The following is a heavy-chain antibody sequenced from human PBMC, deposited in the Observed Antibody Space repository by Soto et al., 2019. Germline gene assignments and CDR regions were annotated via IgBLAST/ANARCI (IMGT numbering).Heavy chain of an antibody. CDR3: ARGGYYGYFWGSYLPRTPEAIDI. Sequence: PSETLSLTCTVSGGSLSRYYWSWIRQPPGKGVERIGYIYYRGSTNYNPYHQSRVTISVDTSKNQVSLELSSVTDADTAVYCCARGGYYGYFWGSYLPRTPEAIDIWGQGTMVTVSS. V-gene: IGHV4-59*12. D-gene: IGHD3-16*02. CDR1: GGSLSRYY. J-gene: IGHJ3*02. CDR2: IYYRGST.